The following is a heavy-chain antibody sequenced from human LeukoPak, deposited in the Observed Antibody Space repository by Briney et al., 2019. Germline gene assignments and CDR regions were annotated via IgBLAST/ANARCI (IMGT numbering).Heavy chain of an antibody. CDR1: GGSISSYY. CDR3: ARSFVTGARLGHFDY. Sequence: SETLSLTCTVSGGSISSYYWSWIRQPPGKGLEWIGYIYYSGSTNYNPSLKSRVTISVDTSKNQFSLKLSSVTAADTAVYYCARSFVTGARLGHFDYWGQGTLVTVSS. D-gene: IGHD7-27*01. CDR2: IYYSGST. V-gene: IGHV4-59*01. J-gene: IGHJ4*02.